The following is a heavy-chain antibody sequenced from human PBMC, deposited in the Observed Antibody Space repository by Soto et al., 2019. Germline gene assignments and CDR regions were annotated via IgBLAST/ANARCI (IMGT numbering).Heavy chain of an antibody. Sequence: ASVKVSCKASGGTFSSYAISWVRQAPGQGLEWMGGIIANNGKTNYAQKLQGRVTITADKSTSTAYMELSSLRSDDTAVYYCARDTIAAAGTFHWFDPWGQGTLVTVSS. CDR2: IIANNGKT. CDR3: ARDTIAAAGTFHWFDP. J-gene: IGHJ5*02. V-gene: IGHV1-69*10. D-gene: IGHD6-13*01. CDR1: GGTFSSYA.